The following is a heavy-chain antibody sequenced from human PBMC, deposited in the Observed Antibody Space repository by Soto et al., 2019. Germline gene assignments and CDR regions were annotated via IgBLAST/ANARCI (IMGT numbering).Heavy chain of an antibody. CDR1: GGTFSSYA. V-gene: IGHV1-69*13. CDR2: IIPIFGTA. J-gene: IGHJ5*02. Sequence: GASVKVSCKASGGTFSSYAISWVRQAPGQGLEWMGGIIPIFGTANYAQKFQGRVTITADESTSTAYMELSSLRSEDTAVYYCARDGKGITMVRGASSFDPWGQGTLVTVSS. CDR3: ARDGKGITMVRGASSFDP. D-gene: IGHD3-10*01.